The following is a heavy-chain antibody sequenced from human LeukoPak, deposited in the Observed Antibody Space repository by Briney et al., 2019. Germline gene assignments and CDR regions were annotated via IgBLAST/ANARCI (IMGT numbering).Heavy chain of an antibody. D-gene: IGHD3-22*01. J-gene: IGHJ4*02. CDR2: IYYSGST. CDR1: GGSISSGGHY. Sequence: SETLSLTCTVSGGSISSGGHYWSWIRQHPGKGLEWIGYIYYSGSTYYNPSLKSRVTISVDTSKNQFSLKLSSVTAADTAVYYCAREYYYDSSGYYYFDYWGQGTLVTVSS. CDR3: AREYYYDSSGYYYFDY. V-gene: IGHV4-31*03.